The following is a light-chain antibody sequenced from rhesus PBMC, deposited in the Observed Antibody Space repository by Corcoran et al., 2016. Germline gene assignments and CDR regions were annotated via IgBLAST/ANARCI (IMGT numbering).Light chain of an antibody. Sequence: DIVMTQTPLSLPVTPGEPASISCRPSQSLLDSDGYTHLHWYWQKPGQSSQLLFYLGSTRASGVPDRVSGSGSGTVCTLKISRIGAEDVGVYYCMQTLQTPYSFGQGTKVEVK. V-gene: IGKV2-78*01. CDR3: MQTLQTPYS. CDR1: QSLLDSDGYTH. CDR2: LGS. J-gene: IGKJ2*01.